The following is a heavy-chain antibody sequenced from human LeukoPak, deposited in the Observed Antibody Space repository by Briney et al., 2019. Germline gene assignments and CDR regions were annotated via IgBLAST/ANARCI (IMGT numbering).Heavy chain of an antibody. CDR1: GGTFSSYA. CDR3: ARDQGIAVAGNYYYGMDV. Sequence: GASVKVSCKASGGTFSSYAISWVRQAPGQGLGWMGGIIPIFGTANYAQKFQGRVTITADESTSTAYMELSSLRSEDTAVYYCARDQGIAVAGNYYYGMDVWGQGTTVTVSS. CDR2: IIPIFGTA. D-gene: IGHD6-19*01. V-gene: IGHV1-69*13. J-gene: IGHJ6*02.